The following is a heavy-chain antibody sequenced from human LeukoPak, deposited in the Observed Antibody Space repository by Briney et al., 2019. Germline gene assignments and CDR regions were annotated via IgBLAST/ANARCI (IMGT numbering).Heavy chain of an antibody. Sequence: PGGSLRLSCAASGFTFSSYAMSWVRQAPGKGLEWVSSISSSSSYIYYADSVKGRFTISRDNAKNSLYLQMNSLRAEDTAVYYCARAPYYYDSSGYYYFDYWGQGTLVTVSS. CDR3: ARAPYYYDSSGYYYFDY. D-gene: IGHD3-22*01. J-gene: IGHJ4*02. V-gene: IGHV3-21*01. CDR2: ISSSSSYI. CDR1: GFTFSSYA.